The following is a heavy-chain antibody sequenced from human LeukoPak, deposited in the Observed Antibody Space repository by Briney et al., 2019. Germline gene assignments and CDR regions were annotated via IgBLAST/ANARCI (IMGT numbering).Heavy chain of an antibody. CDR1: GGSFSGYY. J-gene: IGHJ4*02. CDR2: INHSGGT. CDR3: ARHKRRNYYDSSGSQGFDY. Sequence: KPSETLSLTCAVYGGSFSGYYWSWIRQPPGKGLEWIGEINHSGGTNYNPSLKSRVTISVDTSKNQFSLKLSSVTAADTAVYYCARHKRRNYYDSSGSQGFDYWGQGTLVTVSS. V-gene: IGHV4-34*01. D-gene: IGHD3-22*01.